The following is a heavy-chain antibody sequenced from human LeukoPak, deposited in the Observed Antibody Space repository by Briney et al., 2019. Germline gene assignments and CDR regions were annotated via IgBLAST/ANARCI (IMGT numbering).Heavy chain of an antibody. V-gene: IGHV3-23*01. CDR2: ISGSGGST. J-gene: IGHJ4*02. CDR1: GFTFSSYG. Sequence: GGSLRLSCAASGFTFSSYGMSWVRQAPGKGLEWVSAISGSGGSTYYADSVKGRFTISRDNAKNSLYLQMNSLRAEDTAVYYCARSDIVVVPAAPDYWGQGTLVTVSS. D-gene: IGHD2-2*01. CDR3: ARSDIVVVPAAPDY.